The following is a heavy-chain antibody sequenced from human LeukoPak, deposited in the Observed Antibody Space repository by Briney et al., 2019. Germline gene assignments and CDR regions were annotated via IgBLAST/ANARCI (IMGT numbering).Heavy chain of an antibody. D-gene: IGHD3-10*01. V-gene: IGHV1-2*06. CDR1: GYTFTGYY. CDR3: ARRHYGSGNIDS. J-gene: IGHJ4*02. CDR2: INPNSGGT. Sequence: GASVKVSCKASGYTFTGYYMHWVRQAPGQGLEWMGRINPNSGGTNYAQKFQGRVTMTRDTSISTAYMELSRLRSDDTAVYYCARRHYGSGNIDSWGQGTLVTVSS.